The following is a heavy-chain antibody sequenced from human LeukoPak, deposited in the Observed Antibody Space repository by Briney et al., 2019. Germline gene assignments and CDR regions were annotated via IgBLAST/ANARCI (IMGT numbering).Heavy chain of an antibody. D-gene: IGHD3-10*01. CDR1: GFPFSSYN. Sequence: GGPLTLPCAASGFPFSSYNMNWLRQSPGKGLEWVAYINSSSRYIYYTDSVNGRLTLYRDNPHNSLYLQMHSQIAEDTAVYYCASGDYYGSGSSNWGQGTLVTVSS. V-gene: IGHV3-21*01. CDR2: INSSSRYI. J-gene: IGHJ4*02. CDR3: ASGDYYGSGSSN.